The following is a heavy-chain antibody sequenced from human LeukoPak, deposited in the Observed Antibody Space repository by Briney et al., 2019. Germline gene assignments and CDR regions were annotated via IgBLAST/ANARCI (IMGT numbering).Heavy chain of an antibody. CDR1: GGSFSGYY. J-gene: IGHJ4*02. CDR2: INHSGST. V-gene: IGHV4-34*01. CDR3: ARGDYYDSRGNRFDY. D-gene: IGHD3-22*01. Sequence: SETLSLTCAVYGGSFSGYYWSWIRQPPGKGLEWIGEINHSGSTNYNPSLKSRVTISVDTSKNQFSLKLSSVTAADTAVYYCARGDYYDSRGNRFDYWGQGTLVTVSS.